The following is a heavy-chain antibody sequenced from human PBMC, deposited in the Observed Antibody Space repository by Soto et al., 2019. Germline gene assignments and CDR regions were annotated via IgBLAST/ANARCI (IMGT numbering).Heavy chain of an antibody. J-gene: IGHJ6*03. CDR3: ARHYGSGSYYYYYMDV. CDR2: MNPNSGNT. D-gene: IGHD3-10*01. CDR1: GYTFTSYD. Sequence: ASVKVSCKASGYTFTSYDINWVRQATGQGLEWMGWMNPNSGNTGYAQKFQGRVTMTRNTSISTAYMELSSLRSEDTAVYYCARHYGSGSYYYYYMDVWGKGTTVTAP. V-gene: IGHV1-8*01.